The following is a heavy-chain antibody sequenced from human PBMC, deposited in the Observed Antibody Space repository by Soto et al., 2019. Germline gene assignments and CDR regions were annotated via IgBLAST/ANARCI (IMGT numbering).Heavy chain of an antibody. V-gene: IGHV3-23*01. Sequence: LSLTCAVSGGSISSGGYSWSWVRQAPGKGLEWVSAISGSGGSTYYADSVKGRFTISRDNSKNTVYLQMNSLRAEDTAFYYCAKDSISDRETFNFDSWGQGTLVTVSS. CDR2: ISGSGGST. CDR1: GGSISSGGYS. D-gene: IGHD1-26*01. J-gene: IGHJ4*02. CDR3: AKDSISDRETFNFDS.